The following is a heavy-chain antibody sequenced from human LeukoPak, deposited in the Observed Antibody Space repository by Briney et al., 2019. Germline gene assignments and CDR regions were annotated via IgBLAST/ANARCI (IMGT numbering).Heavy chain of an antibody. Sequence: GGSLRLSCAASGFTFSSYVMHWVRQAPGKGLEGVAFIRYDGNNKYYADSVKGRFTISRDNSKNTLYLQMNRLRTEDTAVYYCAILWLEFDYWGQGTLVTVSS. J-gene: IGHJ4*02. CDR3: AILWLEFDY. D-gene: IGHD3-16*01. CDR2: IRYDGNNK. V-gene: IGHV3-30*02. CDR1: GFTFSSYV.